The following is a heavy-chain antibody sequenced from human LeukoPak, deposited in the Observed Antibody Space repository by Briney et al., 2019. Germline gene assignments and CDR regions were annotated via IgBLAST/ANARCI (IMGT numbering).Heavy chain of an antibody. J-gene: IGHJ4*02. CDR2: INHSGST. V-gene: IGHV4-34*01. CDR1: GGSFSGYY. D-gene: IGHD4-17*01. Sequence: SETLSLTCAVYGGSFSGYYWSWIRQPPGKGLEWIGEINHSGSTNYNPSLKSRVTISVDRSKNQFSLKLSSVTAADTAVYYCARSDYGDEYYFDYWGQGTLVTVSS. CDR3: ARSDYGDEYYFDY.